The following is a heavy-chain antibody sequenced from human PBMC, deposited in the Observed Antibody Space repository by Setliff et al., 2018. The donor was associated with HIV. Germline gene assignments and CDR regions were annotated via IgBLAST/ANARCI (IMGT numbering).Heavy chain of an antibody. CDR3: ARGVRGVIIDWYYFDY. J-gene: IGHJ4*02. V-gene: IGHV4-59*01. CDR2: IYYSGSA. D-gene: IGHD3-10*01. Sequence: SETLSLTCTVSGGSISSYYWSWIRQPPGKGLEWIGYIYYSGSADYNPSLKSRVTISVDTSKNQFSLKLSSVTAADTAVYYCARGVRGVIIDWYYFDYWGQGTLVTVSS. CDR1: GGSISSYY.